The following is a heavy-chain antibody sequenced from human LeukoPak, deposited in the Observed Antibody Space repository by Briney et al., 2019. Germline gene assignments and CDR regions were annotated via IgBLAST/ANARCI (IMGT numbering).Heavy chain of an antibody. CDR2: INPNSGGT. J-gene: IGHJ4*02. CDR3: ASRIRDTAMVNVY. D-gene: IGHD5-18*01. V-gene: IGHV1-2*02. CDR1: GYTFTGYY. Sequence: ASVRVSCKASGYTFTGYYMHWVRQAPGQGLEWMGWINPNSGGTNYAQKFQGRVTMTRDTSISTAYMELSRLRSDDTAVYYCASRIRDTAMVNVYWGQGTLVTVSS.